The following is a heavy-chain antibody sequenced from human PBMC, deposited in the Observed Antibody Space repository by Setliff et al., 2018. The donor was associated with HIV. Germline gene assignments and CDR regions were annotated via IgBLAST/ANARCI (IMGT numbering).Heavy chain of an antibody. V-gene: IGHV5-51*01. CDR2: IYPDDSDT. CDR3: ARHFGISYRSPFDP. J-gene: IGHJ5*02. Sequence: PGASLKISCPGAGYFFTNCQIAWVRQMPGKGLEWMGIIYPDDSDTRYSPSFQGQVPISVDKSTNPAYPQWSSLKAADSAIYYCARHFGISYRSPFDPWGQGTLVTVSS. D-gene: IGHD3-3*01. CDR1: GYFFTNCQ.